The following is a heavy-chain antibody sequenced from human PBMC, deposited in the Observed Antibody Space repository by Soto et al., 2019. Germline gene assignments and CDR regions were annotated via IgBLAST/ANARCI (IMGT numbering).Heavy chain of an antibody. D-gene: IGHD3-10*01. Sequence: SETLSLTCTVSGSSISTHYWNWIRQPPGRGLEWIGHIYYSGSTIYNPSLKSRVTISVDTSKNQFSLELSSVTAADTAVYFCVRRESLSITGKDSWFDPWGQGALVTVSS. CDR3: VRRESLSITGKDSWFDP. CDR2: IYYSGST. J-gene: IGHJ5*02. CDR1: GSSISTHY. V-gene: IGHV4-59*08.